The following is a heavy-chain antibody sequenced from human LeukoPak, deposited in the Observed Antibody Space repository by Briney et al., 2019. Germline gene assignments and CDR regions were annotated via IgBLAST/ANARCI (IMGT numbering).Heavy chain of an antibody. CDR3: ARDSLGTPFDY. CDR1: GGTFSSYA. V-gene: IGHV1-69*04. D-gene: IGHD7-27*01. Sequence: SVTVSCKASGGTFSSYAISWVRQAPGQGLEWMGRIIPILGIANYAQKFQGRVTITADKSTSTAYMELSSLRSEDTAVYYCARDSLGTPFDYWGQGTLVTVSS. J-gene: IGHJ4*02. CDR2: IIPILGIA.